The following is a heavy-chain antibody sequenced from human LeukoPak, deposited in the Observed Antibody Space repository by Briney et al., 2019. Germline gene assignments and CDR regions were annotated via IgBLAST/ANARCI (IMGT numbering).Heavy chain of an antibody. Sequence: GGSLRLSCAASGFTFSSYSMNWVRQAPGKGLEWVSYISSSSSTIYYADSVKGRFTISRDNAKNSLYLQMNSLRAEDTAVYYCARADYDSSSYYYYGMDVWGQGTTVTVSS. CDR2: ISSSSSTI. J-gene: IGHJ6*02. V-gene: IGHV3-48*01. CDR1: GFTFSSYS. D-gene: IGHD3-22*01. CDR3: ARADYDSSSYYYYGMDV.